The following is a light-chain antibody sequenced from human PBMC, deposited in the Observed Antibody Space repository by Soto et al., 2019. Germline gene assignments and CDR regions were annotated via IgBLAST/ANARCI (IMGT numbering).Light chain of an antibody. Sequence: QSVLTQPPSVSGAPGQRGTISCTGSGSNIGAGYDVHWYQQLPGTAPKLLIYGNSNRPSGVPDRFSGSKSGTSASLAITGLQVDDEAEFYCQSYDSSLSASVFGGGTKLTVL. J-gene: IGLJ3*02. CDR1: GSNIGAGYD. V-gene: IGLV1-40*01. CDR3: QSYDSSLSASV. CDR2: GNS.